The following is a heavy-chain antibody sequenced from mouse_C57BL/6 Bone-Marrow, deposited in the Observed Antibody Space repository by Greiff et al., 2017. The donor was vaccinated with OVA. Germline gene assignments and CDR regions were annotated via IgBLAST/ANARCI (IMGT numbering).Heavy chain of an antibody. D-gene: IGHD1-1*01. CDR3: ARGDTTVVAHYYAMDY. J-gene: IGHJ4*01. CDR1: GYTFTDYY. Sequence: VQPQQSGPELVKPGASVKISCKASGYTFTDYYMNWVKQSHGKSLEWIGDINPNNGGTSYNQKFKGKATLTVDKSSSTAYMELRSLTSEDSAVYYCARGDTTVVAHYYAMDYWGQGTSVTVSS. CDR2: INPNNGGT. V-gene: IGHV1-26*01.